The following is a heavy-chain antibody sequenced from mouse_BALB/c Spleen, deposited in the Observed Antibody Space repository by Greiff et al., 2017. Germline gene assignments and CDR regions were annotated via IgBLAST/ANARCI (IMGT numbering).Heavy chain of an antibody. CDR3: ARSLYYGLDY. V-gene: IGHV5-12-1*01. CDR2: ISSGGGST. J-gene: IGHJ2*01. D-gene: IGHD2-1*01. CDR1: GFAFSSYD. Sequence: EVHLVESGGGLVKPGGSLKLSCAASGFAFSSYDMSWVRQTPEKRLEWVAYISSGGGSTYYPDTVKGRFTISRDNAKNTLYLQMSSLKSEDTAMYYCARSLYYGLDYWGQGTTLTVSS.